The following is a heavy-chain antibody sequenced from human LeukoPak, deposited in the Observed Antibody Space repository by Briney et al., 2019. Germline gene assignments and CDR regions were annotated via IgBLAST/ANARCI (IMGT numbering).Heavy chain of an antibody. Sequence: PGGSLRLSCAASGFTVSSNYMSWVRQAPGKGLEWVSVIYSGGSTYYADSVKGRFTISRDNSKNTLYLQMNSLRAEDTAVYYCATERTYSGSPDAFDIWGQGTMVTVSS. CDR2: IYSGGST. CDR3: ATERTYSGSPDAFDI. J-gene: IGHJ3*02. V-gene: IGHV3-66*01. CDR1: GFTVSSNY. D-gene: IGHD1-26*01.